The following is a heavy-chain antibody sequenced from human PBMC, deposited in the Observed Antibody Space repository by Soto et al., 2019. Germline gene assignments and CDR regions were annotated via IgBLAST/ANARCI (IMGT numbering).Heavy chain of an antibody. CDR1: GYTFTSYA. V-gene: IGHV1-3*01. D-gene: IGHD3-10*01. J-gene: IGHJ4*02. CDR3: ARVKPTYYYGSGSYYNSPFEY. Sequence: ASVKVSCKASGYTFTSYAMHWVRQAPGQRLEWMGWINAGNGNTKYSQKFQGRVTITRDTSASTAYMELSSLRSEDTAVYYCARVKPTYYYGSGSYYNSPFEYWGQGTLVTVSS. CDR2: INAGNGNT.